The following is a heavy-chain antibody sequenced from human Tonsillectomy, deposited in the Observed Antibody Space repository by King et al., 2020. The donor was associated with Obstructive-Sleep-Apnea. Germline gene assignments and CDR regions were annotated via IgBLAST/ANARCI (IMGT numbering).Heavy chain of an antibody. CDR3: ARITGHHSASFVDY. J-gene: IGHJ4*02. Sequence: QLQESGPGLVKPSETLSLTCSVSGGSISSNNSYWGWIRQPPGKGLESIGTIYYSGSTYYNPSLRSRITISLDTSKNQSSLKLNSVTAADTAVYYCARITGHHSASFVDYWGQGTLVTVSS. D-gene: IGHD3-16*01. CDR2: IYYSGST. V-gene: IGHV4-39*07. CDR1: GGSISSNNSY.